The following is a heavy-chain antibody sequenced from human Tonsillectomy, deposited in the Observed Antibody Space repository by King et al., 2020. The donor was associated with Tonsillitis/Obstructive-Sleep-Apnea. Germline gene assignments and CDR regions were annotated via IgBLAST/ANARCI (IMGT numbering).Heavy chain of an antibody. CDR3: GETYSGWYGGD. J-gene: IGHJ4*02. Sequence: VQLVESGGGLAQPGGSLRLSCAGSGFTFRRSWMSWVREVPGKGLEWVANIKEGGSEKYYVDSVKGRFIISRDDAKNTVFLQMNSLRAEDTGVYYCGETYSGWYGGDWGQGTLVTVSS. V-gene: IGHV3-7*01. CDR2: IKEGGSEK. D-gene: IGHD6-19*01. CDR1: GFTFRRSW.